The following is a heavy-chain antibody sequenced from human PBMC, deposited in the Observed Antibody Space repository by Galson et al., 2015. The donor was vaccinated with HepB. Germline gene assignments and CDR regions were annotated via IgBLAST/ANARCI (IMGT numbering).Heavy chain of an antibody. CDR1: GFTFSTYW. V-gene: IGHV3-74*01. CDR2: INSDGSTT. D-gene: IGHD5-18*01. CDR3: VRGKATARAFDI. Sequence: SLRLSCAASGFTFSTYWIHWVRQGPGKGLVWVSRINSDGSTTNYADSVKGRFTISRDNRKNTLYLQMNSLRVEDTAVYYCVRGKATARAFDIWGQGTMVTVSP. J-gene: IGHJ3*02.